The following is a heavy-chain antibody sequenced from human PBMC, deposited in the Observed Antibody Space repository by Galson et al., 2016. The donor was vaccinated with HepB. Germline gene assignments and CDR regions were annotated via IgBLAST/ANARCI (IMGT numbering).Heavy chain of an antibody. CDR3: ARTGNFDY. Sequence: EPLSLTCTISRGSISSYYWSWIRQPPGKGLEWIGYIAYSGNTPYNPSLKSRVTISLDKSKDQVSLNLSSVTPPDTAVYYCARTGNFDYWGQGTLVAVSS. D-gene: IGHD1-1*01. CDR1: RGSISSYY. J-gene: IGHJ4*02. V-gene: IGHV4-59*12. CDR2: IAYSGNT.